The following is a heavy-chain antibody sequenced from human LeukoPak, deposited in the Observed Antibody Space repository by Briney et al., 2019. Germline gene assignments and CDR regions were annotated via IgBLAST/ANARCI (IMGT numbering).Heavy chain of an antibody. D-gene: IGHD6-6*01. CDR3: ARAGEYSSSWAGY. CDR2: ISSSGSTI. J-gene: IGHJ4*02. CDR1: GFTFSSYG. Sequence: GGSLRLSCAASGFTFSSYGMHWVRQAPGKGLEWVSYISSSGSTIYYADSVKGRFTISRDNAKNSLYLQMNSLRAEDTAVYYCARAGEYSSSWAGYWGQGTLVTVSS. V-gene: IGHV3-48*04.